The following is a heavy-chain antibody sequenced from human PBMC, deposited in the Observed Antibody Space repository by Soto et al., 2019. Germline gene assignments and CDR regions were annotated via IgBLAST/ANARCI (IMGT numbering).Heavy chain of an antibody. CDR3: AREYNYDSSGIGFDS. Sequence: SETLSLTCAVSGGCISSGGYSWSWIRQPPGKGLEWIGYFYYSGSTHHNPSLKSRVTISEDRSKNQFYLKLSSVTAADTAVYYCAREYNYDSSGIGFDSWGQGTLVTVSS. J-gene: IGHJ4*02. D-gene: IGHD3-22*01. V-gene: IGHV4-61*08. CDR1: GGCISSGGYS. CDR2: FYYSGST.